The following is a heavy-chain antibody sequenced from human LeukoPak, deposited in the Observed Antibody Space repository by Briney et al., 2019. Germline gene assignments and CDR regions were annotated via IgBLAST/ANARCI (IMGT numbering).Heavy chain of an antibody. CDR1: GGSISISNW. V-gene: IGHV4-4*02. J-gene: IGHJ5*02. CDR2: IYHSGST. D-gene: IGHD1/OR15-1a*01. CDR3: ARDRTLNKVSPSGFDP. Sequence: SETLSLTCAVSGGSISISNWWSWVRQPPGTGLEWIGEIYHSGSTNYNPSLKSRVTISVDKPKNQFSLKLSSVTAADTAVYYCARDRTLNKVSPSGFDPWGQGTLVTVSS.